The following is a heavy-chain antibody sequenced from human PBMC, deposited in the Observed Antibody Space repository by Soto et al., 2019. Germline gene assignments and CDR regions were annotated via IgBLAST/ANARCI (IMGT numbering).Heavy chain of an antibody. Sequence: SVKVSCKASGGTFSSYTISWVRQAPGQGLEWMGRIIPILGKANYAQKFQGRVTITADKSTSTAYMELRSLRSDDTAVYYCARDQRYSGGPYWGQGTLVTVSS. V-gene: IGHV1-69*08. CDR1: GGTFSSYT. D-gene: IGHD6-19*01. CDR2: IIPILGKA. J-gene: IGHJ4*02. CDR3: ARDQRYSGGPY.